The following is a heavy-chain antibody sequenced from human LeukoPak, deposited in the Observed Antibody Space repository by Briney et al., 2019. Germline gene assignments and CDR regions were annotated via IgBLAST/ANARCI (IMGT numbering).Heavy chain of an antibody. CDR2: INHSGST. Sequence: SETLSLTCAVYGGSFSGYYWSWIRQPPGKGLEWIGEINHSGSTNYNPSLKSRVTISVDTSKNQFSLKLSSVTAADTAVYYCARGRGRLRLGRVYYYYGMDVWGQGTTVSVSS. CDR1: GGSFSGYY. D-gene: IGHD5-12*01. V-gene: IGHV4-34*01. J-gene: IGHJ6*02. CDR3: ARGRGRLRLGRVYYYYGMDV.